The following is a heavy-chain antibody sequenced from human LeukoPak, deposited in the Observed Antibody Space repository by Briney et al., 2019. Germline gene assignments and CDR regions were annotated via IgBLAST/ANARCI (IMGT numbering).Heavy chain of an antibody. CDR2: IWYDGSNK. CDR3: AKGGYYDSSGALRNY. CDR1: GFTFSSYG. D-gene: IGHD3-22*01. V-gene: IGHV3-33*06. Sequence: GGSLRLSCAASGFTFSSYGMHWVRQAPGKGLEWVAVIWYDGSNKYYADFVKGRFTISRDNSKNTLYLQMNSLRAEDTAVYYCAKGGYYDSSGALRNYWGQGTLVTVSS. J-gene: IGHJ4*02.